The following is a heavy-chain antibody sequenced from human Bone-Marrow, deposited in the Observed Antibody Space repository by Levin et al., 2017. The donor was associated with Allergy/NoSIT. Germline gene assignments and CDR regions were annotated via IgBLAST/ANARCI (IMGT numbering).Heavy chain of an antibody. Sequence: PGESLKISCAASGFTVSSHYMSWVRQAPGKGLEWVSVIYSGDTTSYADSVKGRFTISRDNSKNTLYLQMNSLRAEDTAVYYCTVRGYTYGLDYWGQGTLVTVSS. J-gene: IGHJ4*02. CDR2: IYSGDTT. V-gene: IGHV3-53*01. CDR3: TVRGYTYGLDY. CDR1: GFTVSSHY. D-gene: IGHD5-18*01.